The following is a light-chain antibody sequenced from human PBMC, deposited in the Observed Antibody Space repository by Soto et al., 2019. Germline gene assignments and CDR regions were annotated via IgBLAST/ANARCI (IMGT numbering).Light chain of an antibody. CDR3: QHYNNWPLT. Sequence: EIVVTQSPATLSLSPGQRATLSCRTSQNINNKLVWYQQKPGQAPRLLIYGASTRATGIPARFSGSGSGTEFTLTISSLQSEDLAVYSWQHYNNWPLTFGGGTKVEIK. J-gene: IGKJ4*01. CDR1: QNINNK. V-gene: IGKV3-15*01. CDR2: GAS.